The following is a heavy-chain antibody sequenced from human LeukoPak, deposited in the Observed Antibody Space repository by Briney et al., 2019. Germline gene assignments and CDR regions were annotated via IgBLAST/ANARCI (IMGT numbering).Heavy chain of an antibody. CDR1: GFTISSHG. Sequence: PGTSLRLSCAVSGFTISSHGMHWVRQAPGKGPEWVAMIAYHGNTEYYGDSVKGRFTISRDNSKNTLYPQMDSLRAEDTAVYHCAKDWGSGGWYNYFDPWGQGTLVTVSS. CDR3: AKDWGSGGWYNYFDP. D-gene: IGHD6-19*01. CDR2: IAYHGNTE. J-gene: IGHJ5*02. V-gene: IGHV3-30*18.